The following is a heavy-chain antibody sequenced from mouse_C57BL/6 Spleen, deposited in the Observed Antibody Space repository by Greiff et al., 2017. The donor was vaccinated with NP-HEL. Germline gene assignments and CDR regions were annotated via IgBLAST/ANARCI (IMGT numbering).Heavy chain of an antibody. Sequence: VQLQQSGAELVMPGASVKLSCKASGCTFTSYWMHWVKQRPGQGLEWIGEIDPSDSYTNYNQKFKGKSTLTVDKSSSTAYMQLSSLTSEDSAVYYCARSSDYYPWFAYWGQGTLVTVSA. CDR3: ARSSDYYPWFAY. V-gene: IGHV1-69*01. CDR2: IDPSDSYT. J-gene: IGHJ3*01. CDR1: GCTFTSYW. D-gene: IGHD1-1*01.